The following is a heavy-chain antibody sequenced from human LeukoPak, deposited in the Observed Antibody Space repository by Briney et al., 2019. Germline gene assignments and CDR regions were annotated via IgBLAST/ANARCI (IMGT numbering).Heavy chain of an antibody. J-gene: IGHJ4*02. CDR2: IRYDGNNK. D-gene: IGHD3-9*01. V-gene: IGHV3-30*02. CDR1: GFTFRSYG. Sequence: GGSLRLSCAASGFTFRSYGMHWVRQAPGKGLEWVAFIRYDGNNKYYADSVKGRFTIFRDNSRNTLYLQMNSLRTEDTAVYYCARDGLLRYFHLVTEALDYWGQGTLVTVSS. CDR3: ARDGLLRYFHLVTEALDY.